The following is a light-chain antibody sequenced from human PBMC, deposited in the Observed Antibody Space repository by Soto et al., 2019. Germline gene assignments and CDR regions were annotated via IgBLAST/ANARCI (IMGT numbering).Light chain of an antibody. CDR3: ISYTGSSTSYV. CDR1: RSDIGSYNY. V-gene: IGLV2-14*01. CDR2: GVS. J-gene: IGLJ1*01. Sequence: QSALTQPASVSGSPGQSITISCSGTRSDIGSYNYVAWHQQFPGKTPKILIYGVSNRPSGVSSRFSGSKSGNTASLTISGLQAEDEADYYCISYTGSSTSYVFGSGTKVTVL.